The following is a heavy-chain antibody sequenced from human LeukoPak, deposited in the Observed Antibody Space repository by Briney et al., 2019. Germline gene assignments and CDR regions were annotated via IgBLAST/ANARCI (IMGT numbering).Heavy chain of an antibody. CDR3: AKALRAYSYDY. J-gene: IGHJ4*02. Sequence: GGSLGLSCAASGFTVSSIYMSWVRQAPGKGLEWVSVIYSGGGTDYADSVKGRFTISRDISKNTLYLQLNSLRVEDTAVYYCAKALRAYSYDYWGQGALVTVSS. CDR2: IYSGGGT. CDR1: GFTVSSIY. V-gene: IGHV3-53*01. D-gene: IGHD5-18*01.